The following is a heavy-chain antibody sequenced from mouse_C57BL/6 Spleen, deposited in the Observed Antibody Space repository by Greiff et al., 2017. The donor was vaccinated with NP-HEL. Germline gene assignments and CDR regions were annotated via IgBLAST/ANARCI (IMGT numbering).Heavy chain of an antibody. D-gene: IGHD2-4*01. CDR1: GFNIKNTY. V-gene: IGHV14-3*01. Sequence: EVKVVESVAELVRPGASVKLSCTASGFNIKNTYMHWVKQRPEQGLEWIGRIDPANGNTKYAPKFQGKATITADTSSNTAYLQLSSLTSEDTAIYYCARVGDYDGFSWFAYWGQGTLVTVSA. CDR3: ARVGDYDGFSWFAY. J-gene: IGHJ3*01. CDR2: IDPANGNT.